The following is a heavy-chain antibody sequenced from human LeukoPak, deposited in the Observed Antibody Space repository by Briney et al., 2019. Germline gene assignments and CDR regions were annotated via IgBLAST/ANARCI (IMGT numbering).Heavy chain of an antibody. CDR1: GFTFSTYW. D-gene: IGHD3-3*01. CDR3: AREHDLWHEEGNWFDT. J-gene: IGHJ5*02. CDR2: IKQDGSQK. V-gene: IGHV3-7*03. Sequence: GGSLRLSCAASGFTFSTYWMSWVRQVPGKELEWVANIKQDGSQKYYVDSVKGRFTVSRDNSKNTLYLQLNTLRDEDTAVYYCAREHDLWHEEGNWFDTWGQGTLVTVSS.